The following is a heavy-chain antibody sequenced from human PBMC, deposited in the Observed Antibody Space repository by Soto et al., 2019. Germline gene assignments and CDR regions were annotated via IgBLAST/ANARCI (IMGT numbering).Heavy chain of an antibody. Sequence: QVLLQESGPGLVKPSQTLSLTCTVSGCSISTVDYWRSSIRQSPDMGLEWIGHIYDGGRTYNNPSLESRVTMSVDTSKSQLSLTLSSVSAADTAVYYCARGPSGDKVDSWGQGTLVTVSS. CDR3: ARGPSGDKVDS. J-gene: IGHJ4*02. V-gene: IGHV4-30-4*01. D-gene: IGHD7-27*01. CDR1: GCSISTVDYW. CDR2: IYDGGRT.